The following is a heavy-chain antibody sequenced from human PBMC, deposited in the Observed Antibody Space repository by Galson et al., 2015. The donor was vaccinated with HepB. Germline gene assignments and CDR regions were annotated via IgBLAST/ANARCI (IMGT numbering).Heavy chain of an antibody. D-gene: IGHD6-13*01. J-gene: IGHJ4*02. CDR3: TRLGDFSGYSSR. CDR1: TFIFSTYS. Sequence: SQRLSCAASTFIFSTYSMNWVRQAPGKGPEWVGRIRSKADNYATGYVESLRGRFTISRDDSKNTAYLQMNSLKTEDTAVYYCTRLGDFSGYSSRWGQGTLVTVPS. CDR2: IRSKADNYAT. V-gene: IGHV3-73*01.